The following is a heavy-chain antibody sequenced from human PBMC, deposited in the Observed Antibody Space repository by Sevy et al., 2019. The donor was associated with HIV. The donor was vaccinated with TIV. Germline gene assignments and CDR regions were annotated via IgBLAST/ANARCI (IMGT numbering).Heavy chain of an antibody. V-gene: IGHV3-48*03. Sequence: GGSLRLSCAVSGFTLRSYEMNWVRQAPGKELEWVSFISTSGTTIYYADSVKGRFTISRDNAKNSLYLQMDSLRAEDTALYYCARGAGIVVVPAAIWFDSWGQGTLVTVSS. D-gene: IGHD2-2*01. CDR2: ISTSGTTI. J-gene: IGHJ5*01. CDR3: ARGAGIVVVPAAIWFDS. CDR1: GFTLRSYE.